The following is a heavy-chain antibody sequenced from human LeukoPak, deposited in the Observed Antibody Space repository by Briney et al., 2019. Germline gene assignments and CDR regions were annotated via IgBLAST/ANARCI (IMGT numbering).Heavy chain of an antibody. CDR1: GGSISSGSYY. CDR2: IYTSGST. V-gene: IGHV4-61*02. Sequence: SQTLSLTCTVSGGSISSGSYYWSWIRQPAGKGLEWIGRIYTSGSTNYNPSLKSRVTISVDTSKNQFSLKLSSVTAADTAVYYCARDPRSGWPYRRHDAFDIWGQGTMVTVSS. D-gene: IGHD6-19*01. J-gene: IGHJ3*02. CDR3: ARDPRSGWPYRRHDAFDI.